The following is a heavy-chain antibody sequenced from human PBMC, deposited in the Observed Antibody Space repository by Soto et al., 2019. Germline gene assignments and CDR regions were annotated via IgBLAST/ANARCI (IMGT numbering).Heavy chain of an antibody. CDR2: INPNSGGT. V-gene: IGHV1-2*04. D-gene: IGHD2-8*01. CDR1: GYTFTGYY. CDR3: ATANCTNGVCFPYYFDY. J-gene: IGHJ4*02. Sequence: ASVKVSCKASGYTFTGYYMHWVRQAPGQGLEWMGWINPNSGGTNYAQKFQGWVTMTRDTSISTAYMELSRLRSDDTAVYYCATANCTNGVCFPYYFDYWGQGTLVTVSS.